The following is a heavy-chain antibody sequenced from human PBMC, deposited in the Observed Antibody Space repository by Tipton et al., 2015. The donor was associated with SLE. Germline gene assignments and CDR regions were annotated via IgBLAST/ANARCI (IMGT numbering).Heavy chain of an antibody. Sequence: TLSLTCTVSGGSINSGDFYWSWIRQRPGKGLEWIGYIHNSGSTYYNPSLKSRVTISEDTSNNQFSLKLNSVTAADTAVYYCARVKTGASRFFDYCGQGTLVTVSS. CDR1: GGSINSGDFY. CDR3: ARVKTGASRFFDY. CDR2: IHNSGST. J-gene: IGHJ4*02. V-gene: IGHV4-31*03. D-gene: IGHD7-27*01.